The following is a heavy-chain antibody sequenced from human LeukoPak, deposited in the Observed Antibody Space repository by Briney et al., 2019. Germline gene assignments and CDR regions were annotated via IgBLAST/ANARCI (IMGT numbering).Heavy chain of an antibody. CDR2: IYSGGST. CDR1: GGSISGFF. J-gene: IGHJ3*02. CDR3: ARDFASGSGIKRGAFDI. V-gene: IGHV4-4*07. Sequence: SETLSLTCSVSGGSISGFFWSWIRHPAGKGLEWIGRIYSGGSTNDNPSLTSRITMSVDTSKNEFSLTLSSVTAADTAVYYCARDFASGSGIKRGAFDIWGQGITVTVSS. D-gene: IGHD3-10*01.